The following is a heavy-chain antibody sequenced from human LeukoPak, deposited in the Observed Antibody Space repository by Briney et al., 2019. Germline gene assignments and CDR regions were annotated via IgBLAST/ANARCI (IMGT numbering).Heavy chain of an antibody. V-gene: IGHV3-23*01. D-gene: IGHD6-19*01. Sequence: GGSLRLSCAASGFTFSNYAVSWVRQAPGKGLEWVAAISGSGGSTYYADSVKGRFTISRDNSKNTLYLQMNSLRAEDTAVYYCAQPSSTSSYYYYGMDVWGQGTTVTVSS. CDR1: GFTFSNYA. CDR3: AQPSSTSSYYYYGMDV. CDR2: ISGSGGST. J-gene: IGHJ6*02.